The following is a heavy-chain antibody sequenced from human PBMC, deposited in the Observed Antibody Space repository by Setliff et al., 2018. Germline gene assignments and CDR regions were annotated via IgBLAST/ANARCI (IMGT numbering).Heavy chain of an antibody. CDR2: IWYDGSNK. CDR1: GFTFCSYW. Sequence: PGGSLRLSCAASGFTFCSYWMSWVRQAPGKGLEWVAVIWYDGSNKYYADSVRGRFIISRDNSKNMVYLQMNSLRSEDTALYFCARSGDPKSAFERYLFDWGQGTLVTVSS. CDR3: ARSGDPKSAFERYLFD. D-gene: IGHD1-1*01. J-gene: IGHJ4*02. V-gene: IGHV3-33*08.